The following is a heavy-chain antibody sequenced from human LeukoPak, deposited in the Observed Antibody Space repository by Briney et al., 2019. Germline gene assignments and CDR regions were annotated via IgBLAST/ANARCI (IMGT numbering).Heavy chain of an antibody. CDR2: ISWNSGSI. CDR1: GFTFDDYA. Sequence: GRSLTLSCAASGFTFDDYAMHWVRQAPGRGLEWVSGISWNSGSIGYADSVKGRFTISRDNAKNSLYLQMNSLRAEDTALYYCAKDSVYYYDSSGYSALFDYWGQGTLVTVSS. D-gene: IGHD3-22*01. V-gene: IGHV3-9*01. CDR3: AKDSVYYYDSSGYSALFDY. J-gene: IGHJ4*02.